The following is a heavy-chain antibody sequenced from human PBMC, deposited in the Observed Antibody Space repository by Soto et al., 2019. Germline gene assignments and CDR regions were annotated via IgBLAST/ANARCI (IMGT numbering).Heavy chain of an antibody. D-gene: IGHD3-10*01. V-gene: IGHV1-18*01. J-gene: IGHJ5*02. CDR2: ISAYNGNT. CDR1: GYTFTSYG. CDR3: ARGLGITMVRGADNWFDP. Sequence: EASVKVSCKASGYTFTSYGISWVRQAPGQGLEWMGWISAYNGNTNYAQKLQGRVTMTTDTSTSTAYMELRSLRSDDTAVYYCARGLGITMVRGADNWFDPWGQGTLVTVSS.